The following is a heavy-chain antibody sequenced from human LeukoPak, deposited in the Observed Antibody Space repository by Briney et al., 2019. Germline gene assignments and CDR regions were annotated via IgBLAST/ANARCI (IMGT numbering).Heavy chain of an antibody. V-gene: IGHV3-30*02. CDR1: GFTFSSYG. CDR3: AKGLTYYYDSSGYYHYYYYMDV. CDR2: IRYDGSNK. Sequence: GGSLRLSCAASGFTFSSYGMHWVRQAPGKGLEWVAFIRYDGSNKYYADSVKGRFTISRDNSKNTLYLQMNSLRAEDTAVYYCAKGLTYYYDSSGYYHYYYYMDVWGKGTTVTVSS. D-gene: IGHD3-22*01. J-gene: IGHJ6*03.